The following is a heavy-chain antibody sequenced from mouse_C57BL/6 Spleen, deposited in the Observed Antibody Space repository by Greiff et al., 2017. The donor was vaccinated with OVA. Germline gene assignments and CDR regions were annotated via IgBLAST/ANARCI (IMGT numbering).Heavy chain of an antibody. D-gene: IGHD1-3*01. CDR2: ISDGGSYT. CDR1: GFTFSSYA. CDR3: ARDNLRFAY. J-gene: IGHJ3*01. Sequence: EVKLVESGGGLVKPGGSLKLSCAASGFTFSSYAMSWVRQTPEKRLEWVATISDGGSYTYYPDNVKGRFTISRDNAKNNLYLQMSHLKSEDTAMYYCARDNLRFAYWGQGTLVTVSA. V-gene: IGHV5-4*01.